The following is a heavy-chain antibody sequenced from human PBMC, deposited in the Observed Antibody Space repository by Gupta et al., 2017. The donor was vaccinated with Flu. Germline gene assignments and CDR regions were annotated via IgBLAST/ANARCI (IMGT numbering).Heavy chain of an antibody. CDR2: INHNGNT. D-gene: IGHD1-26*01. CDR1: GDSFSGYF. CDR3: ARGGIVRVTPKPALTY. V-gene: IGHV4-34*01. J-gene: IGHJ4*02. Sequence: QVQLQQWGAGLLKPSETLSLTCAVSGDSFSGYFWPWIRQAPGKGLEWIGEINHNGNTNYNPSLRSRVTISVDTSKNQFSLELTSVTAADTAVYYCARGGIVRVTPKPALTYWVQGSPVTVSS.